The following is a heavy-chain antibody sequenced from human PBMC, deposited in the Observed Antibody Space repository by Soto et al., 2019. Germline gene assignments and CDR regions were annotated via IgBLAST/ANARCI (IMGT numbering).Heavy chain of an antibody. D-gene: IGHD5-12*01. V-gene: IGHV1-69*06. J-gene: IGHJ4*02. CDR2: IIPIFGTA. CDR3: ARVSGYESRGFFY. Sequence: VASVKVSCKASGGTFSSYAISWVRQAPGQGLEWMGGIIPIFGTANYAQKFQGRVTITADKSTSTAYMELSSLRSEDTAVYYCARVSGYESRGFFYWGQGTLVTVSS. CDR1: GGTFSSYA.